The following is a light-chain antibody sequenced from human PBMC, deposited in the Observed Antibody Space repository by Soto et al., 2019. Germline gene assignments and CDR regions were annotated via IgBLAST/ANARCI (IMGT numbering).Light chain of an antibody. Sequence: DIQMTQSPSTLSASIGDRVTVTCRPSQSISTWLAWYQHKAGKAPKLLIFDASSLQSGVPSRFSGSGSGTELTLTIRSLQSDDFATYFCQHYNADSWTFGKGTTVDIK. J-gene: IGKJ1*01. V-gene: IGKV1-5*01. CDR1: QSISTW. CDR2: DAS. CDR3: QHYNADSWT.